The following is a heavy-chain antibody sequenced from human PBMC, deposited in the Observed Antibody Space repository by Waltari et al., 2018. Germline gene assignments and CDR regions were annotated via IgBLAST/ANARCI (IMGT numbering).Heavy chain of an antibody. Sequence: QVQLVQSGAEVKKPGSSVKVSCKASGGTFSSYAISWVRQAPGQGLEWMGRIIPILCTANYAQKFQGRVTITADKSTSTAYMELSSLRSEDTAVYYCARVNYYDSSGASWAFDIWGQGTMVTVSS. CDR2: IIPILCTA. CDR1: GGTFSSYA. V-gene: IGHV1-69*14. CDR3: ARVNYYDSSGASWAFDI. J-gene: IGHJ3*02. D-gene: IGHD3-22*01.